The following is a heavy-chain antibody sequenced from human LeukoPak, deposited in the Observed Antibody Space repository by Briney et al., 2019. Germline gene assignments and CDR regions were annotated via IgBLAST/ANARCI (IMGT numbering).Heavy chain of an antibody. CDR1: GFTFDDYA. CDR3: AKGGKNYFYYFDY. V-gene: IGHV3-9*01. D-gene: IGHD3-16*01. J-gene: IGHJ4*02. CDR2: ISWNSVII. Sequence: GRSLRLSCAASGFTFDDYAMHWVRQAPGKGLEWVSGISWNSVIIDYADSVKGRFTISRDNAKNSLYLQMNSLRAEDTALYYCAKGGKNYFYYFDYWGQGTLVTVSS.